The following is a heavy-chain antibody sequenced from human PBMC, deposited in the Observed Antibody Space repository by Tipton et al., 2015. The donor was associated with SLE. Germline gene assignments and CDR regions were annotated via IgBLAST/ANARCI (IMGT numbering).Heavy chain of an antibody. CDR2: INYGGST. CDR1: GGSISSHY. V-gene: IGHV4-59*08. D-gene: IGHD3-10*01. CDR3: ARAQSFMVRKFTVYYFDY. J-gene: IGHJ4*02. Sequence: LRLSCTVSGGSISSHYWSWIRRPPGKALEWIAYINYGGSTNYNPSLKSRVTISVDTSNNQFSLRLTSVTAADTAVYYCARAQSFMVRKFTVYYFDYWGQGSLVTVSS.